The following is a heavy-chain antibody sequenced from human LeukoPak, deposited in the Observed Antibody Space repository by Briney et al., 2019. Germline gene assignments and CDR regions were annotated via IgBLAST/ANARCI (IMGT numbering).Heavy chain of an antibody. J-gene: IGHJ3*02. CDR3: ASTMSGGQDAFDI. V-gene: IGHV4-4*07. CDR1: GGSISSYY. Sequence: SETLSLTCTVSGGSISSYYWSWIRQPAGKGLEWIGRIYTSGSTNYNPSLTSRVTMSIDTSKNQFSLKLSSVTAADTAVYYCASTMSGGQDAFDIWGQGTMVTVSS. D-gene: IGHD3-16*01. CDR2: IYTSGST.